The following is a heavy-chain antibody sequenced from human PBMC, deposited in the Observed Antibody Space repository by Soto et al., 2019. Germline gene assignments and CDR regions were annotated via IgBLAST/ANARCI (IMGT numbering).Heavy chain of an antibody. CDR3: ARGGSWYAF. Sequence: QVQLVQSGAEVKRPGASVKVSCKASGYPFTGHYIHWLRQAPGQGFEWMGWISNSGGTKYAQNFQGRVTMTRDTSITTAYMELKCLKSDDTAVYYCARGGSWYAFWGQGTLVTVSS. CDR1: GYPFTGHY. V-gene: IGHV1-2*02. J-gene: IGHJ4*02. CDR2: ISNSGGT. D-gene: IGHD6-13*01.